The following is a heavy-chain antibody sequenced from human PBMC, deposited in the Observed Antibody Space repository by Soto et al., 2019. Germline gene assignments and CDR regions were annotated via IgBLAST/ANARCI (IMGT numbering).Heavy chain of an antibody. J-gene: IGHJ4*02. CDR1: GFTFNSLS. D-gene: IGHD2-21*02. V-gene: IGHV3-30*04. CDR2: ISFDGRVT. Sequence: QVHLVESGGGMVQPGTSLRLSCTASGFTFNSLSLHWVRQRPDKGLAWVAVISFDGRVTYYADFVKGRFTVSRDNSKNTIYLQVNSLRDEDTAVYYCAMEPYGDSQYFDYWGKGTLVTVSS. CDR3: AMEPYGDSQYFDY.